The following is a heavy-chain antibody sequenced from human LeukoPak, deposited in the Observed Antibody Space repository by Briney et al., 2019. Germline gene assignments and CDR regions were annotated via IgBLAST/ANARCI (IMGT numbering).Heavy chain of an antibody. CDR2: IYSSGST. V-gene: IGHV4-4*07. Sequence: PSETLSLTCTVSSGSISGYYWSWIRQPAGKGLEWIGRIYSSGSTKYDPSLRSRVTMSVDTSKNQLSLRLTSVTAAGTAVYYCARVADAALIYGVADYFDYWGQGTLVTVSS. CDR1: SGSISGYY. D-gene: IGHD3-3*01. CDR3: ARVADAALIYGVADYFDY. J-gene: IGHJ4*02.